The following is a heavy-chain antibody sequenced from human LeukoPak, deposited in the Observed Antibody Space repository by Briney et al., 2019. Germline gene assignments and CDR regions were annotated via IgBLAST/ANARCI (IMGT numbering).Heavy chain of an antibody. J-gene: IGHJ4*02. D-gene: IGHD6-19*01. CDR3: ARVASDSSGWYHFDN. CDR2: ISGGGSGT. CDR1: GFTFSSYA. V-gene: IGHV3-23*01. Sequence: PGGSLRLSYAPSGFTFSSYAMSWVRQAPGKGLEWVAVISGGGSGTYYADSVRGRFTISRDNSKNTLYLQMNSLRTEDTAVYYCARVASDSSGWYHFDNWGQGTLVTVSS.